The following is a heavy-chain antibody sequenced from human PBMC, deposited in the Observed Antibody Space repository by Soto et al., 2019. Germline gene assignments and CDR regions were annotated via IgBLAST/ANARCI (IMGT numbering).Heavy chain of an antibody. D-gene: IGHD1-1*01. J-gene: IGHJ5*02. CDR2: IYKSGSS. CDR3: ARALDHPGLRIGWFDP. CDR1: GGSISSGAYN. Sequence: SETLSLTCTFFGGSISSGAYNWNWIRQHPGKGLEWIGYIYKSGSSNYNPSLKSRVTISVDTSKNQFSLKLSSVTAADTAVYFCARALDHPGLRIGWFDPWGQGTPVTVSS. V-gene: IGHV4-31*03.